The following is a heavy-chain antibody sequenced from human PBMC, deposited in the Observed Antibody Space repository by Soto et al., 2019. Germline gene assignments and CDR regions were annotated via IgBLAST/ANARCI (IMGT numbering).Heavy chain of an antibody. V-gene: IGHV1-24*01. Sequence: ASVKVSCKVSGYTLTELSMHWVRQAPGKGLEWMGGFDPEDGETIYAQKFQGRVTMTEDTSTDTAYMELSSLRSEDTAVYYCATSPPTHDYMRAEYFQHWGQGTLVTVSS. CDR1: GYTLTELS. J-gene: IGHJ1*01. CDR2: FDPEDGET. D-gene: IGHD4-4*01. CDR3: ATSPPTHDYMRAEYFQH.